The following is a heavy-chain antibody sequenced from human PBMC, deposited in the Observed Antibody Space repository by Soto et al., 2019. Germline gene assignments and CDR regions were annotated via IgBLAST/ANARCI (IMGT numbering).Heavy chain of an antibody. CDR2: IGTAGAT. V-gene: IGHV3-13*01. Sequence: GSLRLSCAASGFTFSSYDMHWVRQATGKGLEWVSAIGTAGATYYPGSVKGRFTISRENAKNSLYLQMNSLRAGDTAVYYCAREDSSGSFDYWGQGTLVTVSS. CDR3: AREDSSGSFDY. J-gene: IGHJ4*02. D-gene: IGHD3-22*01. CDR1: GFTFSSYD.